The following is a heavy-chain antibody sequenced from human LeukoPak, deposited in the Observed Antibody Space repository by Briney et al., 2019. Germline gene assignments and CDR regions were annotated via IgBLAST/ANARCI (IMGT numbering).Heavy chain of an antibody. Sequence: SETLSLSCTVSGGSISSGSYYWSWIRQPAGKGLEWIGRIYTSGSTNYNPSLKSRVTMSVDTSKNQFSLKLRSVTAADTAVYYCAREGRVNYGDYGYFHYYMDVWGKGTTVTISS. V-gene: IGHV4-61*02. CDR3: AREGRVNYGDYGYFHYYMDV. J-gene: IGHJ6*03. D-gene: IGHD4-17*01. CDR2: IYTSGST. CDR1: GGSISSGSYY.